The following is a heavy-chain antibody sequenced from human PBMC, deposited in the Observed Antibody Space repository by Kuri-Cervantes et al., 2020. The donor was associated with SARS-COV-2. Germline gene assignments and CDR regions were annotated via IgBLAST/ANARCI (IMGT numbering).Heavy chain of an antibody. CDR1: GYTFTGYY. D-gene: IGHD2-21*01. J-gene: IGHJ4*02. CDR2: INPNSGGT. V-gene: IGHV1-2*02. CDR3: ASSDRLGAGLRDPLYREGVIQV. Sequence: ASVKVSCKASGYTFTGYYMHWVRRAPGQGLEWMGWINPNSGGTNYAQKFQGRVTMTRDTSISTAYMELSRLRSDDTAVYYCASSDRLGAGLRDPLYREGVIQVWGQGTLVTVSS.